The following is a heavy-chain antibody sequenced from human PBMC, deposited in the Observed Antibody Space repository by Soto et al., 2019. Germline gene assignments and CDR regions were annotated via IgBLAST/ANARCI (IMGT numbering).Heavy chain of an antibody. D-gene: IGHD4-4*01. CDR2: ISASGGST. V-gene: IGHV3-23*01. CDR1: GFTFSSYD. J-gene: IGHJ6*02. CDR3: AKSRSTLDYMNYEARTYYDYGMDV. Sequence: EVQLLESGGGLVQPGGPLRLSCAASGFTFSSYDMSWVRRAPGKGLEWVSGISASGGSTNYADSVKGRFTISRDNSKNKLYLQMNSLRAEDTAVYYCAKSRSTLDYMNYEARTYYDYGMDVWGQGTTVTVSS.